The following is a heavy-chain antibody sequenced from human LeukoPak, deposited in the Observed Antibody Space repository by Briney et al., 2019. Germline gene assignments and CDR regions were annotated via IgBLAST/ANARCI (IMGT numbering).Heavy chain of an antibody. CDR3: ARAPPLDESGASFDY. CDR2: ISSSSSTI. D-gene: IGHD3-3*01. Sequence: PGGSLRLSCAASGFTFSSYSMNWVRQAPGKGLEWVSYISSSSSTIYYADSVKGRFTISRDNAKNSLYLQMNSLRAEDTAVYYCARAPPLDESGASFDYWGQGTLVTVSS. J-gene: IGHJ4*02. CDR1: GFTFSSYS. V-gene: IGHV3-48*01.